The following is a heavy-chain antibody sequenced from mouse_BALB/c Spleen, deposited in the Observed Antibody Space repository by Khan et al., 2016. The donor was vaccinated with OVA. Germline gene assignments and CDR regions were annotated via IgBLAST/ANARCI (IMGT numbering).Heavy chain of an antibody. Sequence: QIQLVQSGPELKKPGETVKISCKASGYTFTNYGMNWVKQAPGKGLKWMGWINTYTGDPTYADDFKGRFAFSLETSASTASLQINNLKSEDTATYFCARMKPYWYFDVWGAGTTVTVSS. CDR1: GYTFTNYG. CDR2: INTYTGDP. J-gene: IGHJ1*01. V-gene: IGHV9-3-1*01. CDR3: ARMKPYWYFDV.